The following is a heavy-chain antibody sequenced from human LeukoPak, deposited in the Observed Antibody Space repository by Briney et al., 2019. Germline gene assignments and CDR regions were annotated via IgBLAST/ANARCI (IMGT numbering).Heavy chain of an antibody. CDR2: IKQDGSEK. Sequence: GGSLRLSCAASGFTFSDYWMSWVRQAPGKGLEWVANIKQDGSEKYYVDSVKGRFTISRDNAKNSLYLQMNSLRAEDTAVYYCAELGITMIGGVWGKGTTVTISS. CDR3: AELGITMIGGV. CDR1: GFTFSDYW. V-gene: IGHV3-7*01. J-gene: IGHJ6*04. D-gene: IGHD3-10*02.